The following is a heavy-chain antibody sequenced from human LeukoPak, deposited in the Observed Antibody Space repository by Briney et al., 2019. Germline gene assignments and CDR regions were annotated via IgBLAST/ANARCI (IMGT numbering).Heavy chain of an antibody. J-gene: IGHJ6*02. Sequence: SETLSLTCTVSGGSISSYYWSWIRQPPGKGLEWIGYIYYSGSTNYNPSLKSRVTIPVDTSKNQFSLKLSSVTAADTAVYYCARHQIQLWSTLDYYGMDVWGQGTTVTVSS. CDR3: ARHQIQLWSTLDYYGMDV. D-gene: IGHD5-18*01. V-gene: IGHV4-59*08. CDR2: IYYSGST. CDR1: GGSISSYY.